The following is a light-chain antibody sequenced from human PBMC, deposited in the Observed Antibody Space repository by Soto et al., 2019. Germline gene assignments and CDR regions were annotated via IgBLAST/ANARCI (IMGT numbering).Light chain of an antibody. J-gene: IGKJ1*01. CDR1: QSISSY. Sequence: DIQMTQSPSSLSASVGWIVTITCRASQSISSYLNWYQQKPGKAPKLLIYAASSLQSGAPSRFSGSGSGTEFTLTISSLQPDDFATYYCQQYVRAFRSFGQGTKVDIK. CDR3: QQYVRAFRS. V-gene: IGKV1-39*01. CDR2: AAS.